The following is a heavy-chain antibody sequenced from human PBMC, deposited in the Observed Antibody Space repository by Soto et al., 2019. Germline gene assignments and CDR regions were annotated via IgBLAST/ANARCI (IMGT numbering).Heavy chain of an antibody. V-gene: IGHV3-30*03. Sequence: QVQLVESGGGVVQPGRSLRLSCAASGFTFSSYGMHWVRQAPGKGLEWVALISYDGSDKYYADSVKGRFTISRDNSKNTLYLQMNSLRVEDTAVYYCGAGQYFSDYWGQGTLVTVSP. CDR2: ISYDGSDK. D-gene: IGHD6-13*01. CDR1: GFTFSSYG. J-gene: IGHJ4*02. CDR3: GAGQYFSDY.